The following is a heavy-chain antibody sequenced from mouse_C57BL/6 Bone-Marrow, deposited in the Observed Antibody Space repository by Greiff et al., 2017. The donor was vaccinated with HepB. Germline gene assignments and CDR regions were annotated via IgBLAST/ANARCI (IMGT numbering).Heavy chain of an antibody. CDR1: GFSLSTFGMG. V-gene: IGHV8-8*01. Sequence: ESGPGILQPSQTLSLTCSFSGFSLSTFGMGVGWIRQPSGKGLEWLAHIWWADDKYYNPALKSRLTISKGTSKNQVFLKIANVDTADTATYYCARIVGDYGAWFAYWGQGTLVTVSA. CDR2: IWWADDK. D-gene: IGHD2-4*01. J-gene: IGHJ3*01. CDR3: ARIVGDYGAWFAY.